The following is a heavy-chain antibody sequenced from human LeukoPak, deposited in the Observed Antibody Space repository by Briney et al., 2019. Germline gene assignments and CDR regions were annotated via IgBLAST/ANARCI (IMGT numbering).Heavy chain of an antibody. D-gene: IGHD6-13*01. Sequence: GGSLRLSSAASGFTFDDYAMHWVRQAPGKGLEWVSGISWNSGSIGYADSVKGRFTISRDNAKNSLYLQMNSLRAEDTALYYCAKDSSSWSGGDMDVWGKGTTVTVSS. CDR2: ISWNSGSI. CDR1: GFTFDDYA. CDR3: AKDSSSWSGGDMDV. V-gene: IGHV3-9*01. J-gene: IGHJ6*03.